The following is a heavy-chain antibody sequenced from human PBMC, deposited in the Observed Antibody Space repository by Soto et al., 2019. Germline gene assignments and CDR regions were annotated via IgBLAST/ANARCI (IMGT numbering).Heavy chain of an antibody. J-gene: IGHJ4*02. Sequence: QVQLVESGGGLVKPGGSLRLSCAASGFTFSNYYMAWIRQAPGKGLECLSYISSREVTIYYADSLKGRFTISRDNTKNSLYLQMSSLRDEDTGVYYCARVSASGWHVNGRDYFDSWGQGTLVTVSS. CDR3: ARVSASGWHVNGRDYFDS. CDR1: GFTFSNYY. V-gene: IGHV3-11*01. D-gene: IGHD6-19*01. CDR2: ISSREVTI.